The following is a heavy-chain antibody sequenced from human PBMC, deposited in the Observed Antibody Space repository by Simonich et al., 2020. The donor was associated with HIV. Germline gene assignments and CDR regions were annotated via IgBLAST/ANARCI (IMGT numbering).Heavy chain of an antibody. CDR2: ITHRGNT. D-gene: IGHD6-13*01. Sequence: QVQLQQWGAGLLKPSETLSLPCAVYGVSFSDYYWSWIRQSPGRGLEGIGEITHRGNTNHNPSPKGRVTISGDTSKNQFSLKLSSVTAADTAVYYCAGSPEYDPSKIAAAALLRGAAFDIWGQGTMVTVSS. J-gene: IGHJ3*02. CDR1: GVSFSDYY. CDR3: AGSPEYDPSKIAAAALLRGAAFDI. V-gene: IGHV4-34*01.